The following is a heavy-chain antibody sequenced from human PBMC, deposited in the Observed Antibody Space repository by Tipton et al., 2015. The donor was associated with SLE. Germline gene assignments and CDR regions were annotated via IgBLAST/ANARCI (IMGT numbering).Heavy chain of an antibody. CDR1: GGSFSGYY. D-gene: IGHD2-2*01. CDR3: ARRRGLVGVVPAAMAGFDP. V-gene: IGHV4-34*01. Sequence: TLSLTCAVYGGSFSGYYWSWIRQPPGKGLEWIGEINHSGSTNYNPSLKSRDTISVGTSKNQFSLKLSSVTPADTAGYYCARRRGLVGVVPAAMAGFDPWGQGTLVTVSS. J-gene: IGHJ5*02. CDR2: INHSGST.